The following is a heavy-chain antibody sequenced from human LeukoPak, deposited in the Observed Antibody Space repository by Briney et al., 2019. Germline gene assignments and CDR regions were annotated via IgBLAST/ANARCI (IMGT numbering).Heavy chain of an antibody. CDR3: ARTILPDFYYYYSMDV. CDR1: GFTFSSYG. J-gene: IGHJ6*03. CDR2: ISGSGGST. D-gene: IGHD3-3*02. Sequence: GGSLSRACAAAGFTFSSYGMSWVRQAPGKGLGWVSAISGSGGSTYYADSGKGRFTISSDNSKNTLHLQMNSLRAEDTALYYCARTILPDFYYYYSMDVWGKGTTVTVSS. V-gene: IGHV3-23*01.